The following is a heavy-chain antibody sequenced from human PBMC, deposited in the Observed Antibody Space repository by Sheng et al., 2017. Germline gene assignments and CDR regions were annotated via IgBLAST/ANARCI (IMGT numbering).Heavy chain of an antibody. CDR2: IYYTGLI. D-gene: IGHD5-12*01. V-gene: IGHV4-61*01. CDR3: ARGYSAYVGYYFDS. Sequence: QVQLQESGPGLVKPSETLSLTCTVSGGSVSGGSYFWTWIRQPPGRGLEWIGYIYYTGLINYNPSLKSRVTISIDTSKNQFSLKLSSVTAADTAMYYCARGYSAYVGYYFDSWGQGTRVTVSS. CDR1: GGSVSGGSYF. J-gene: IGHJ4*02.